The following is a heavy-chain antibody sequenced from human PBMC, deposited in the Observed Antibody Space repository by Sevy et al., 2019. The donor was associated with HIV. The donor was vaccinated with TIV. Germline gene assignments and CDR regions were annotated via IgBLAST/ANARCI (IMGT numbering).Heavy chain of an antibody. V-gene: IGHV3-21*01. Sequence: GGSLRLSCAVSGFTFSSYSMNWVRQAPGKGLEWVSSISSSSNYIYYADSVKGRFTISRDNAKDSLFLQMNRLRAEDTAIYSWARGYCSGTSCSSGRAWVAFDIWGQGTMVTVSS. CDR2: ISSSSNYI. CDR1: GFTFSSYS. CDR3: ARGYCSGTSCSSGRAWVAFDI. J-gene: IGHJ3*02. D-gene: IGHD2-15*01.